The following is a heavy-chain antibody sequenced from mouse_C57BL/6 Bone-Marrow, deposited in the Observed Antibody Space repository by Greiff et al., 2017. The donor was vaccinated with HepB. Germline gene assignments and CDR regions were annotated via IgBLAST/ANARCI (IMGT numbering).Heavy chain of an antibody. D-gene: IGHD2-5*01. CDR2: IYPGDGDT. V-gene: IGHV1-82*01. CDR1: GYAFSSSW. Sequence: QVQLQQSGPELVKPGASVKISCKASGYAFSSSWMNWVKQRPGKGLEWIGRIYPGDGDTNYNGKFKGKATLTADKSSSTAYMQLSSLTSEDSAVYFCARDEAYYSNPYFDVWGTGTTVTVSS. CDR3: ARDEAYYSNPYFDV. J-gene: IGHJ1*03.